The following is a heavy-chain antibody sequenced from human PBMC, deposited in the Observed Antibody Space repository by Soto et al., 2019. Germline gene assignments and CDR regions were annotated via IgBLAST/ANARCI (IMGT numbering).Heavy chain of an antibody. CDR2: IIPIFGTA. CDR1: GGTFSSYA. D-gene: IGHD5-18*01. CDR3: ARGNVDTAMVRYYYYYGMDV. Sequence: SVNVSCKASGGTFSSYAISWVRQAPGQGLEWMGGIIPIFGTANYAQKFQGRVTITADESTSTAYMELSSLRSEDTAVYYCARGNVDTAMVRYYYYYGMDVWGQGTTVTVSS. V-gene: IGHV1-69*13. J-gene: IGHJ6*02.